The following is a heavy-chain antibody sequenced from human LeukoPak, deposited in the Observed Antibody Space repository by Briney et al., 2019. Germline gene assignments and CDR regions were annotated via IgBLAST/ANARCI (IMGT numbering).Heavy chain of an antibody. J-gene: IGHJ4*02. CDR1: GFTFSSYD. V-gene: IGHV3-13*04. CDR2: IGAAGEM. D-gene: IGHD6-19*01. CDR3: VRRLRGWSSGFDY. Sequence: GESLKISCAASGFTFSSYDMHWVRQATGKGLEWVSTIGAAGEMFYPGSVKGRFTISRDDAKNSMYLQVNSLRAGDTAVYYCVRRLRGWSSGFDYWGQGILVTVSS.